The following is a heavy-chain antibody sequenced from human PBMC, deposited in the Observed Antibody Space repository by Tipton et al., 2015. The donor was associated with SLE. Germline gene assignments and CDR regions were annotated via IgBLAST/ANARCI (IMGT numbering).Heavy chain of an antibody. CDR3: ARALRDLVATIYSFDH. J-gene: IGHJ4*02. CDR2: ISHSGST. Sequence: GLVKPSETLSLTCAVSGGSFGGAYWTWIRQPPGKGLEWIGESISHSGSTNYNPSLESRVTISVDVSKNQYSLKLTSVTTADTAVYYCARALRDLVATIYSFDHWGRGALVTVSS. CDR1: GGSFGGAY. D-gene: IGHD5-12*01. V-gene: IGHV4-34*01.